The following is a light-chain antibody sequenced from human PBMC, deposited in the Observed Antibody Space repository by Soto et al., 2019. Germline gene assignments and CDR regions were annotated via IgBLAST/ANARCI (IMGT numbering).Light chain of an antibody. Sequence: QSALTQPASVSGSPGQSITISCTGTSSDVGGYNYVSWYQQHPGKAPKHMIYDVSNRPSGVSNRFSGSKSDNTASLAISGLQAEDEADYYCSSYTSTSAVVFGGGTKVTVL. CDR3: SSYTSTSAVV. J-gene: IGLJ2*01. CDR1: SSDVGGYNY. V-gene: IGLV2-14*01. CDR2: DVS.